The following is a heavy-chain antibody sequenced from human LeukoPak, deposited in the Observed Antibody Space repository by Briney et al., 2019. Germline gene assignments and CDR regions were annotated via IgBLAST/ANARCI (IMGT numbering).Heavy chain of an antibody. Sequence: ASVKVSCKASGGTFSSYAISWVRQAPGQGLEWMGGIIPIFGTANYAQKFQGRVTIATDESTSTAYMELSSLRSEDTAVYYCARAFNTAMVPGFDYWGQGTLVTVSS. D-gene: IGHD5-18*01. V-gene: IGHV1-69*05. CDR1: GGTFSSYA. CDR2: IIPIFGTA. J-gene: IGHJ4*02. CDR3: ARAFNTAMVPGFDY.